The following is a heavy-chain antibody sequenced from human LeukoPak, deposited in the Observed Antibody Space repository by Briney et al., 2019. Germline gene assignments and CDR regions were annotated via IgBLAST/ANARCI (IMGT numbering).Heavy chain of an antibody. V-gene: IGHV4-38-2*02. J-gene: IGHJ4*02. Sequence: SETLSLTCTVSGYSINNGYYWGWIRQPPGKGLEWIGSIYHSGRTYYNPSLKSRVTMSVDTSKNQFSLKLSSVTAADTAVYYCARESLSAAGTFLIDYWGQGTLVTVSS. CDR3: ARESLSAAGTFLIDY. D-gene: IGHD6-13*01. CDR2: IYHSGRT. CDR1: GYSINNGYY.